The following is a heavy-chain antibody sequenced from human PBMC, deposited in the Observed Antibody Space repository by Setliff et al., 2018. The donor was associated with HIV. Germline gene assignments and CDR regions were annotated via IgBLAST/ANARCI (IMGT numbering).Heavy chain of an antibody. D-gene: IGHD3-3*01. CDR1: GGSISSGSYY. CDR3: ARAPITIFGVIIIPVYFDY. Sequence: SETLSLTCTVSGGSISSGSYYWSWIRQPAGKGLEWIGHIYTSGSTNYNPSLKSRVTISVDTSKNQFSLKLSSVTAADTAVYYCARAPITIFGVIIIPVYFDYWGQGTQVTVSS. CDR2: IYTSGST. V-gene: IGHV4-61*09. J-gene: IGHJ4*02.